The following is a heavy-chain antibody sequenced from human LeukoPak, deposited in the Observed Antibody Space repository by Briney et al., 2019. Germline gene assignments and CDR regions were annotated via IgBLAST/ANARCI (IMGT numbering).Heavy chain of an antibody. CDR3: AAPRRGPHTLMDPRDAFDI. CDR2: IVVGSGNT. CDR1: RFTFSSSG. Sequence: SVKVSCKASRFTFSSSGMQWVRQARGQRLEWIGWIVVGSGNTNYAQKLQERVTITRDMSTSTAYMELSSLRSEDTAVYYCAAPRRGPHTLMDPRDAFDIWGQGTMVTVSS. J-gene: IGHJ3*02. V-gene: IGHV1-58*02. D-gene: IGHD5-18*01.